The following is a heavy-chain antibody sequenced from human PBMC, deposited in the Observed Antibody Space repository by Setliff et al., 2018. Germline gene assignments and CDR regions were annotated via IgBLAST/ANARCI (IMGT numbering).Heavy chain of an antibody. Sequence: PSETLSLTCTVSGGSISSSSYYWSWVRQPPGKGLEWIGEIYHSGSTNYNPSLKSRVTISVDKSKNQFSLKLSSVTAADTAVYYCAIPSLVRGVIITPLGYWGQGTLVTVSS. V-gene: IGHV4-39*07. CDR2: IYHSGST. J-gene: IGHJ4*02. CDR1: GGSISSSSYY. CDR3: AIPSLVRGVIITPLGY. D-gene: IGHD3-10*01.